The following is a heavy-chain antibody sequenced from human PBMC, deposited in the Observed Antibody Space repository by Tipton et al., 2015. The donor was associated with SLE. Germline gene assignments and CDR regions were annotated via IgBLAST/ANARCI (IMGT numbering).Heavy chain of an antibody. D-gene: IGHD5-12*01. Sequence: PGLVKPSETLSLSCSVSGGSITGYDEFWAWIRQSPGKGLEWIGSIDDRGRTTYSPSLRSRGTISSTTATNQFSLSLASVTAADTAVYYCARAPRGYSGYVIDAFDIWGQGTMVTVSS. CDR3: ARAPRGYSGYVIDAFDI. CDR1: GGSITGYDEF. CDR2: IDDRGRT. J-gene: IGHJ3*02. V-gene: IGHV4-39*07.